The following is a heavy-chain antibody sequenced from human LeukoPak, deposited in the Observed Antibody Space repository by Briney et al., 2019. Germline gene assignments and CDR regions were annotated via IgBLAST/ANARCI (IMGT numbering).Heavy chain of an antibody. V-gene: IGHV3-20*04. CDR2: INWSGGST. D-gene: IGHD4-11*01. CDR1: GFIFDDHG. CDR3: ARGRKIYSNSDFDY. J-gene: IGHJ4*02. Sequence: GGSLRLSCAASGFIFDDHGMNWVRQAPGKGLEWVSGINWSGGSTSYADSVKGRFTISRDNAKNSLYLQMNSLRAEDTALYYCARGRKIYSNSDFDYWGQGTLVTVSS.